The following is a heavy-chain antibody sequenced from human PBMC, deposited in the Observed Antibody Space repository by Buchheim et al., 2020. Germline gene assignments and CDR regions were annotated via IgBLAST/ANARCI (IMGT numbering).Heavy chain of an antibody. D-gene: IGHD4-17*01. CDR3: AKPTVTESTRYFDS. CDR1: GFTFSAYS. V-gene: IGHV3-30-3*02. J-gene: IGHJ4*02. Sequence: QVQLVESGGGVVQPGTSLRLSCAASGFTFSAYSMHWVRQAPGKGLEWVAVISNDGYDIYYADSVKGRFSISRDNSPNTLFLQMNSLRVDDTALYYCAKPTVTESTRYFDSWGQGTL. CDR2: ISNDGYDI.